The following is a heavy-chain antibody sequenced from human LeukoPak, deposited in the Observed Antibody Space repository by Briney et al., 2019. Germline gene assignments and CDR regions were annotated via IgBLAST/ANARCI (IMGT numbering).Heavy chain of an antibody. Sequence: GGSLRLSCAASGFTFDDYAMHWVRQAPGKGLEWVSGISWNSGSIGYADSVKGRFTISRDNAKNSLYLQMNSLRAEDTAVYYCARGVLLTFDPWGQGTLVTVSS. CDR3: ARGVLLTFDP. D-gene: IGHD2-15*01. V-gene: IGHV3-9*01. CDR2: ISWNSGSI. CDR1: GFTFDDYA. J-gene: IGHJ5*02.